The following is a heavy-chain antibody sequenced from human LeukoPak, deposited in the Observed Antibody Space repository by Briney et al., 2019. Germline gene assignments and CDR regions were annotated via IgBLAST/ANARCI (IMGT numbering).Heavy chain of an antibody. J-gene: IGHJ4*02. Sequence: GGSLRLSCAASGFTFSSYAMSWVRQAPGKGLEWVSAISGSGGSTYYADSVKGRFTISRDNSKNTLYLQMNSLRAEDTAVYYCAKFPHYVWGPYPYFDYWGQGTLVTVSS. CDR2: ISGSGGST. D-gene: IGHD3-16*01. V-gene: IGHV3-23*01. CDR1: GFTFSSYA. CDR3: AKFPHYVWGPYPYFDY.